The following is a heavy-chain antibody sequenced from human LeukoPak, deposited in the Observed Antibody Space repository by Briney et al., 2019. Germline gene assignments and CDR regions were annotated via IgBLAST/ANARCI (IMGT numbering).Heavy chain of an antibody. CDR3: ARGYYDSSGYYLFDY. V-gene: IGHV1-2*02. Sequence: ASVKVSCKASGYTFTGYYMHWVRQAPGQELEWMGWINPNSGGTNYAQKFQGRVTMTRDTSISTAYMELSRLRSDDTAVYYCARGYYDSSGYYLFDYWGQGTLVTVSS. CDR2: INPNSGGT. J-gene: IGHJ4*02. CDR1: GYTFTGYY. D-gene: IGHD3-22*01.